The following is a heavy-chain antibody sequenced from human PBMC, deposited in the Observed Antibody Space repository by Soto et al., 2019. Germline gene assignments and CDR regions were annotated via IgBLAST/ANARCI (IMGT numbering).Heavy chain of an antibody. Sequence: EVQLVESGGGLVQPGGSLRLSCAASGFTVSSNYMSWVRQAPGKGLEWVSVIYSGGSTYYADSVKGRFTISKDNSKNTLYLQMNSLRAEDTAVYYCARDRIPTGMDVWGQGTTVTVSS. CDR1: GFTVSSNY. J-gene: IGHJ6*02. V-gene: IGHV3-66*01. CDR3: ARDRIPTGMDV. CDR2: IYSGGST.